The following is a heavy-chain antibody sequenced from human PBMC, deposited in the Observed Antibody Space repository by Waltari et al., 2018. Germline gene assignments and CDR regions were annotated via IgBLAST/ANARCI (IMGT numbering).Heavy chain of an antibody. CDR2: IGTNT. V-gene: IGHV3-23*04. J-gene: IGHJ4*02. D-gene: IGHD5-12*01. CDR3: ARDHSGDDWGDLFDY. CDR1: GFTFSSYP. Sequence: EIHLVESGGGFVQSGGSLRLSCAASGFTFSSYPMSWVRQAPGKGLELVSAIGTNTYYADSVKGRFTISRDNSKNTLYLQMNSLRDEDTAVYYCARDHSGDDWGDLFDYWGQGTLVTVSP.